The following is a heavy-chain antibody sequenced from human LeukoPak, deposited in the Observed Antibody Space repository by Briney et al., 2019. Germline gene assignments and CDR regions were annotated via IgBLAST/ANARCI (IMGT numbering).Heavy chain of an antibody. CDR2: INHSGST. J-gene: IGHJ6*02. CDR3: ARGPRLYSRYYYYGMDV. V-gene: IGHV4-34*01. D-gene: IGHD2-15*01. CDR1: GGSFSGYY. Sequence: SETLSLTCAVYGGSFSGYYWSWIGQPPGKGVEWIGEINHSGSTNYNTSLKSRVTISVDTCKNKFSLKMSSVTAPDTAVYYCARGPRLYSRYYYYGMDVSGQGTTVTVSS.